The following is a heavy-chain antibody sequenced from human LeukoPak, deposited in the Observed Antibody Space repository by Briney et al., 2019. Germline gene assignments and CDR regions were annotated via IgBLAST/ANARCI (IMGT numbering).Heavy chain of an antibody. D-gene: IGHD2/OR15-2a*01. CDR1: GFTFTSYA. CDR2: VTGDGVKT. Sequence: PGGSLRLSCAASGFTFTSYAMNWVRQAPGKGLEWVSTVTGDGVKTYYADSVKGRFTISRDNSRNTLHLQMNSLRVEDTAVYYCAKAPGEYSSNWGRGPMVTVSS. J-gene: IGHJ3*01. V-gene: IGHV3-23*01. CDR3: AKAPGEYSSN.